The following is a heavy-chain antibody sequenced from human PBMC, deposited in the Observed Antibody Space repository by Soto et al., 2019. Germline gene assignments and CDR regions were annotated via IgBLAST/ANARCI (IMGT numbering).Heavy chain of an antibody. CDR3: ATSFVVVIVLVY. J-gene: IGHJ4*02. Sequence: QVQLVQSGAEEKKPGASVKVSCKASGYTFTSYAMHWVRQAPGQSLEWLGWINAGNGHTKYSQNFQGRVTITRDTAASTAYMERCSLRSEDTTVYYCATSFVVVIVLVYWGQGTLFTVSS. V-gene: IGHV1-3*05. CDR1: GYTFTSYA. CDR2: INAGNGHT. D-gene: IGHD2-21*01.